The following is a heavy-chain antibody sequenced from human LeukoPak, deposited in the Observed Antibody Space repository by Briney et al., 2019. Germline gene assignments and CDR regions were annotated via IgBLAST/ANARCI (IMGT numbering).Heavy chain of an antibody. D-gene: IGHD2-2*01. J-gene: IGHJ5*02. Sequence: GGSLRLSCAASGFTFSSYAMSWVRQAPGKGLEWVSAISGSGGSTYYADSVKGRFTISRGNSKSTLYLQMNSLRAEDTAVYYCAKVHCSSTSCSNWFDPWGQGTLVTVSS. V-gene: IGHV3-23*01. CDR3: AKVHCSSTSCSNWFDP. CDR2: ISGSGGST. CDR1: GFTFSSYA.